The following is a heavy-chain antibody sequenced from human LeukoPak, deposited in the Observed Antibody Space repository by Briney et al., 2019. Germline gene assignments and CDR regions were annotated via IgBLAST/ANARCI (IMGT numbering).Heavy chain of an antibody. J-gene: IGHJ3*02. CDR3: ARPDNDILTGYLPLGAFDI. CDR2: IYPGDSDT. D-gene: IGHD3-9*01. V-gene: IGHV5-51*01. CDR1: GYSFTSYW. Sequence: GESLKISCKGSGYSFTSYWIGWVRQMPGKGLEWMGIIYPGDSDTRYSPSFQGQVTISADKSISTAYLQWSSLKASDTAMYYCARPDNDILTGYLPLGAFDIWGQGTMVTVS.